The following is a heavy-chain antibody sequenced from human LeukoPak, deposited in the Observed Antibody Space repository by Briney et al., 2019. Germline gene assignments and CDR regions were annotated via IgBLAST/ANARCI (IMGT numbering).Heavy chain of an antibody. CDR3: AKILGPKRRVRTY. CDR2: ISYDGSNK. CDR1: GFTFSSYG. D-gene: IGHD3-16*01. J-gene: IGHJ4*02. V-gene: IGHV3-30*18. Sequence: PGGSLRLSCAASGFTFSSYGMHWVRQAPGKGLEWVAVISYDGSNKYYADSVKGRFTISRDNSKNTLYLQMNSPRAEDTAVYYCAKILGPKRRVRTYGGRGTLVTVS.